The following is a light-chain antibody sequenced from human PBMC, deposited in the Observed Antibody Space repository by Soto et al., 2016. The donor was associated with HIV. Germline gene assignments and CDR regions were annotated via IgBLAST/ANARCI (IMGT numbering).Light chain of an antibody. CDR1: SLRSYF. CDR2: GKN. V-gene: IGLV3-19*01. J-gene: IGLJ2*01. CDR3: NSRDNSRNVLQL. Sequence: SSELTQDPAVSVALGQTVRITCRGDSLRSYFPNWYQQKPGQAPVLVLFGKNNRPSGIPDRFSGSNSGNTASLTITGAQAEDEADYYCNSRDNSRNVLQLFGGGTRADRP.